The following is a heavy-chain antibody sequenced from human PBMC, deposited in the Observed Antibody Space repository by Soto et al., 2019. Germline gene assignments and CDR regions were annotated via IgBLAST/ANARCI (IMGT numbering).Heavy chain of an antibody. D-gene: IGHD3-3*01. Sequence: GGSLRLSCAASGFTFSSYGMHWVRQAPGKGLEWVAVIWYDGSNKYYADSVKGRFTISRDNSKNTLYLQMNSLRAEDTAVYYCARDQGIFGVVITGRTYGMDVWGQGTTVTVSS. V-gene: IGHV3-33*01. CDR2: IWYDGSNK. CDR1: GFTFSSYG. J-gene: IGHJ6*02. CDR3: ARDQGIFGVVITGRTYGMDV.